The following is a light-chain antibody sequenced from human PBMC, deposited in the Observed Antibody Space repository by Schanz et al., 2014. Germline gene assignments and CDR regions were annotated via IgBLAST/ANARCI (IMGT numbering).Light chain of an antibody. Sequence: QSALTQPASVSGSPGQSITISCTGTSSDVGGYNYVSWYQQHPGKAPKLMIYDVSNRPSGVSNRFSGSKSGNTASLTISGLQDEDEADYYCFSYAGSGLYVFGTGTKLTVL. CDR1: SSDVGGYNY. CDR3: FSYAGSGLYV. V-gene: IGLV2-23*02. J-gene: IGLJ1*01. CDR2: DVS.